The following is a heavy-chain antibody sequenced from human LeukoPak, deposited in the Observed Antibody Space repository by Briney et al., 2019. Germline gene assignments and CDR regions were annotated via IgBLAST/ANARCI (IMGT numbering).Heavy chain of an antibody. CDR1: GFPVRSRY. D-gene: IGHD3-3*01. Sequence: GGSLRLSCEVSGFPVRSRYMTWVRQPPGKGLECVAVIYSGGTTYHIDSVKGRFTISRDISKSTMYLEMNNLRVEDTAIYYCASLEGGPSDGRWGQGTLVTASS. CDR2: IYSGGTT. J-gene: IGHJ4*02. V-gene: IGHV3-53*01. CDR3: ASLEGGPSDGR.